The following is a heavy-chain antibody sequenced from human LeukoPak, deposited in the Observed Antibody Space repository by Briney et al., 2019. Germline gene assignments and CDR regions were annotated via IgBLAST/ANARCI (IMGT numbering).Heavy chain of an antibody. CDR3: AKGYYDFWSGYYITLFFDY. J-gene: IGHJ4*02. CDR2: INPNSGGT. V-gene: IGHV1-2*02. CDR1: GYTFTGYY. Sequence: ASVKVSCKASGYTFTGYYMHWVRQAPGQGLEWMGWINPNSGGTNYAQKFQGRVTMTRDTSISTAYMELSRLRSDDTAVYYCAKGYYDFWSGYYITLFFDYWGQGTLVTVSS. D-gene: IGHD3-3*01.